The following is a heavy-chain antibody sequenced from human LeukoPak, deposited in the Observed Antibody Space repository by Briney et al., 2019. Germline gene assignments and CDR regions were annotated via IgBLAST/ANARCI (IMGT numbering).Heavy chain of an antibody. J-gene: IGHJ3*02. Sequence: PSETLSLTCAVYGGSFSGYYWSWIRQPPGNGLEWIGEINHSGSTNYNPSLKSRVTISVDTSKNQFSLKLSSVTAADTPVYYCAPEQTSKLDAFDIWGQGTMVTVSS. CDR3: APEQTSKLDAFDI. CDR2: INHSGST. CDR1: GGSFSGYY. D-gene: IGHD1-1*01. V-gene: IGHV4-34*01.